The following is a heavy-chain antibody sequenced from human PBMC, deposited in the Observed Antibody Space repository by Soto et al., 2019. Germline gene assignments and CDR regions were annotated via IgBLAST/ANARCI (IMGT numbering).Heavy chain of an antibody. CDR2: ISGSGGST. J-gene: IGHJ5*02. CDR3: AKDTGYYYGTLGNWFDP. V-gene: IGHV3-23*01. CDR1: GFTFSSYA. D-gene: IGHD3-10*01. Sequence: PGGSLRLSCAASGFTFSSYAMSWVRQAPGKGLEWVSAISGSGGSTYSADSVTGRFTISRENSKNTLYLQMNSLRAEDTAVYYCAKDTGYYYGTLGNWFDPWGQGTLVTVSS.